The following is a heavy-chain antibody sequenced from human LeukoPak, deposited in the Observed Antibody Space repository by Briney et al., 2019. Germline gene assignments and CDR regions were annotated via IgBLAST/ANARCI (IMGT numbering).Heavy chain of an antibody. D-gene: IGHD6-19*01. CDR1: GFTFSSYA. V-gene: IGHV3-64*01. CDR2: ISSNGGST. Sequence: GGSLRLSCAASGFTFSSYAMYWVRQAPGKGLEYVSAISSNGGSTYYANSVKGRFTISRDNSKNTLYLQMGSLRAEDMAVYYCARGQAGLFDYWGQGTLVTVSS. J-gene: IGHJ4*02. CDR3: ARGQAGLFDY.